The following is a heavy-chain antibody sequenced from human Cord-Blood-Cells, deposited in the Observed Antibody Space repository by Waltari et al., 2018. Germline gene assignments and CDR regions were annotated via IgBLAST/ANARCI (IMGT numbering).Heavy chain of an antibody. CDR2: ISYDGSNK. V-gene: IGHV3-30-3*01. Sequence: QVQLVESGGGVVQPGRSLRLSCAASGFTFSSYAMHWVRQAPGKGLEWVAVISYDGSNKYYADSVKGRFTISRDNSKNTLYLQMNSLRAEDTAVYYCARDLWVAATDLGYWGQGTLVTVSS. D-gene: IGHD2-15*01. J-gene: IGHJ4*02. CDR3: ARDLWVAATDLGY. CDR1: GFTFSSYA.